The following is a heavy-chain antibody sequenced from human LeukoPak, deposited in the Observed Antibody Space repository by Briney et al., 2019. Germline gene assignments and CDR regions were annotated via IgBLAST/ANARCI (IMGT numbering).Heavy chain of an antibody. CDR1: GGSFSGYY. CDR3: ARGRRWLQLRSRGIDY. D-gene: IGHD5-24*01. Sequence: SETLSLTCAVYGGSFSGYYWSWVRQPPGKGLEWIGEINHSGSTNYNPSLKSRVTISVDTSKNQFSLKLSSVTAADTAVYYCARGRRWLQLRSRGIDYWGQGTLVTVSS. J-gene: IGHJ4*02. CDR2: INHSGST. V-gene: IGHV4-34*01.